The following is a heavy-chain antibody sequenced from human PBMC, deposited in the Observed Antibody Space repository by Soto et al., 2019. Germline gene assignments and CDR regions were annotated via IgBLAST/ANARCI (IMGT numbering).Heavy chain of an antibody. CDR2: INAGNGNT. CDR3: ARDREGIAVATDAFDI. CDR1: GYTFTSYA. D-gene: IGHD6-19*01. Sequence: QVQLVQSGAEEKKPGASVKVSCKASGYTFTSYAMHWVRQAPGQRLEWMGWINAGNGNTKYSQKFQGRVTITRDTSARTGYMELSRLISEDTAVYYCARDREGIAVATDAFDIWGQGTMVTVSS. V-gene: IGHV1-3*05. J-gene: IGHJ3*02.